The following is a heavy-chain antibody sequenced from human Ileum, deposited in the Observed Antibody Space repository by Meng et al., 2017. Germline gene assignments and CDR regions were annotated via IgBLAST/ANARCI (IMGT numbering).Heavy chain of an antibody. D-gene: IGHD5-18*01. CDR2: IYYDGSS. CDR3: AREFYVDTAMVIDS. V-gene: IGHV4-30-4*01. CDR1: NGSLTNVNNY. Sequence: QVQLQESGPGLVKPSLTLPLTCRVSNGSLTNVNNYWNWIHQAPGQALEHIGYIYYDGSSYATPSLKSRVTMSIDTSTNQFSLRLDSVTAADTAVYYCAREFYVDTAMVIDSWGPGALVTVSS. J-gene: IGHJ4*02.